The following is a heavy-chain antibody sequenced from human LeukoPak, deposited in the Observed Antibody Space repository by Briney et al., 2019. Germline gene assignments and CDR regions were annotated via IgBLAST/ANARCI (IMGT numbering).Heavy chain of an antibody. CDR1: GFSFSSYG. D-gene: IGHD6-19*01. V-gene: IGHV3-30*02. CDR3: ARDVEQWLVRVYYFDY. J-gene: IGHJ4*02. Sequence: GGSLRLSCAASGFSFSSYGMHWVRQAPGKGLEWVTFIRYDGVNKYYADSVKGRFTISRDNAKNSLYLQMNSLRAEDTAVYYCARDVEQWLVRVYYFDYWGQGTLVTVSS. CDR2: IRYDGVNK.